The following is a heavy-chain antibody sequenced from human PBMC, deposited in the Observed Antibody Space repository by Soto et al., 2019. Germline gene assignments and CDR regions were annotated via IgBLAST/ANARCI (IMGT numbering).Heavy chain of an antibody. CDR3: ARSFYGSGIPDAFDI. V-gene: IGHV4-39*01. J-gene: IGHJ3*02. CDR2: IYYSGST. D-gene: IGHD3-10*01. Sequence: QLQLQESGPGLVKPSETLSLTCTVSGGSISSSSYYWGWIRQPPGKGLEWIGSIYYSGSTYYNPSLKSRVTISVDTSKNQFSLKLSSVTAADTAVYYCARSFYGSGIPDAFDIWGQGTMVTVSS. CDR1: GGSISSSSYY.